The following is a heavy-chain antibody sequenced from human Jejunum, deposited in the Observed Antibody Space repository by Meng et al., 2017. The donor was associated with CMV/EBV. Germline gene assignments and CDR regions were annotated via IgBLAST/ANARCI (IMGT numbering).Heavy chain of an antibody. J-gene: IGHJ4*02. CDR1: GYTFTGYY. V-gene: IGHV1-2*02. D-gene: IGHD2-21*01. CDR3: AKVIATTRPGSPLDS. CDR2: INPNTGGT. Sequence: SGYTFTGYYLPCVRQAPRQGLELIGWINPNTGGTHYLQMFEGRVTMTRDTTLSTGYMEMTSLRPDDTAVYYCAKVIATTRPGSPLDSWGQGTLVTVSS.